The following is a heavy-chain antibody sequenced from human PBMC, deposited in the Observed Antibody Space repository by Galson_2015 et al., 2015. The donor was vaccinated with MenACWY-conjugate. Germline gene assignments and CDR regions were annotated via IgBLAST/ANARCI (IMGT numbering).Heavy chain of an antibody. CDR2: IWYDGSNK. D-gene: IGHD6-19*01. V-gene: IGHV3-33*01. Sequence: SLRLSCAASGFTFSSYGMHWVRQAPGKGLEWVAVIWYDGSNKYYADSVKGRFTISRDNSKNTLYLQMNSLRAEDTAVYYCARDSRWRHSSGWYGTDYWGQGTLVTVSS. CDR1: GFTFSSYG. J-gene: IGHJ4*02. CDR3: ARDSRWRHSSGWYGTDY.